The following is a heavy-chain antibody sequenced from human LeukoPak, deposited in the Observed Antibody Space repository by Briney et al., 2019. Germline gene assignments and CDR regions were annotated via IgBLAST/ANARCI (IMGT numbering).Heavy chain of an antibody. Sequence: PGGSLRLSCAASGFTFSSYSMNWVRQAPGKGLEWVSYISGSSSTIYYADSVKGRFTISRDNAKNSLYLQMNSLRAEDTAVYYCARDGPLRPWGQGTLVTVSS. CDR2: ISGSSSTI. V-gene: IGHV3-48*01. J-gene: IGHJ5*02. CDR1: GFTFSSYS. CDR3: ARDGPLRP.